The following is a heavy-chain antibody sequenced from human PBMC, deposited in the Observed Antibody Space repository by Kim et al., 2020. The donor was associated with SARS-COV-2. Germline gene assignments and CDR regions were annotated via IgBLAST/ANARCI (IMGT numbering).Heavy chain of an antibody. CDR3: AKDRGGSIAVAGTYFDY. Sequence: KGRFNISRENAKNTLYLQKNSLRAEETAVYYCAKDRGGSIAVAGTYFDYWGQGTLVTVSS. J-gene: IGHJ4*02. D-gene: IGHD6-19*01. V-gene: IGHV3-23*01.